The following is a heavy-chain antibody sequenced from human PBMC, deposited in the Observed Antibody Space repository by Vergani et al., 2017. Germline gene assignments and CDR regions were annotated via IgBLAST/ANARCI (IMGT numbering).Heavy chain of an antibody. CDR3: ARARWERHIDAFDI. D-gene: IGHD1-26*01. CDR2: ISYDGSNK. CDR1: GFTFSSYA. V-gene: IGHV3-30-3*01. J-gene: IGHJ3*02. Sequence: QVQLVESGGGVFQPGRSLRLSCAASGFTFSSYAIHWVRQAPGQGMEWVAVISYDGSNKYYADSVKGRFTISRDNSKNTLYLQMNSLRAEDTAVYYCARARWERHIDAFDIWGQGTMVTVSS.